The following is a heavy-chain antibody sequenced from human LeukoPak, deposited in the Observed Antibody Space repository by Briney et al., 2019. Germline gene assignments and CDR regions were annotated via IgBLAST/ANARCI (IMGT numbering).Heavy chain of an antibody. CDR1: GGSFSGYY. CDR2: INHSGST. D-gene: IGHD2-2*01. Sequence: SETLSLTCAVYGGSFSGYYWSWIRQPPGKGLEWIGEINHSGSTNYNPSLKSRVTISVDTSKNQFSLKLSSVTAADTAVYYCARGFGYCSSTSCRKRYSSGWSSSSGAGGYYYYMDVWAKGPRSPSP. J-gene: IGHJ6*03. V-gene: IGHV4-34*01. CDR3: ARGFGYCSSTSCRKRYSSGWSSSSGAGGYYYYMDV.